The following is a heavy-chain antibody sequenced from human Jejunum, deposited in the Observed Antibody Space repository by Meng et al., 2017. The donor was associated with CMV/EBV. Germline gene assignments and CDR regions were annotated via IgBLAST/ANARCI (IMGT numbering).Heavy chain of an antibody. CDR3: ATDCGGGMCYGRAFDY. D-gene: IGHD2-15*01. J-gene: IGHJ4*02. CDR2: INPSGGST. Sequence: LGKSGAGVKKPGASVKVSCKASGYTFTTYYMHWVRQAPGQGLEWMGIINPSGGSTSYAQNFQGRVTMTRDTSTSTVYMELSRLTSDDTAVYYCATDCGGGMCYGRAFDYWGQGTLVTVSS. CDR1: GYTFTTYY. V-gene: IGHV1-46*01.